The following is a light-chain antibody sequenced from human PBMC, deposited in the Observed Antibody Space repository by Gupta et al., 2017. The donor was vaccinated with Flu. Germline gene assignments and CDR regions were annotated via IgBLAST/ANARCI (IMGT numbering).Light chain of an antibody. CDR3: QQSYSTPFT. J-gene: IGKJ3*01. CDR1: QSISSY. Sequence: DIQMTQSPSSLSASVGDRVTITCRASQSISSYLNWYQQKPGKAPKLLIYAASSLQSGVPSRFSGSGSGTDFTRTISSLQPEDFATYSCQQSYSTPFTFGPGTKVDIK. CDR2: AAS. V-gene: IGKV1-39*01.